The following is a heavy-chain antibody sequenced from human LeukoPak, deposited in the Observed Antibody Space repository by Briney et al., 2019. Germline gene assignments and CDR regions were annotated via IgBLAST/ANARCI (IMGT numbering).Heavy chain of an antibody. CDR3: AKNSGSYHGFFDY. Sequence: GGSLRLSCAAAGFTFSSYAMSWVRQAPGKGLEWVSAISGSGGSTYYADSVKGRFTISRDNSKNTLYLQMNSLRAEDMAVYYCAKNSGSYHGFFDYWGQGTLVTVSS. CDR1: GFTFSSYA. V-gene: IGHV3-23*01. CDR2: ISGSGGST. J-gene: IGHJ4*02. D-gene: IGHD1-26*01.